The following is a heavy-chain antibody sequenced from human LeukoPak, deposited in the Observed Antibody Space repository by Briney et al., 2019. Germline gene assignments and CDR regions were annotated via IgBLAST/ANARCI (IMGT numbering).Heavy chain of an antibody. CDR3: ARLTGNHFDY. D-gene: IGHD1-14*01. V-gene: IGHV3-23*01. CDR1: GFTFSSYV. J-gene: IGHJ4*02. CDR2: FSGSGDNI. Sequence: GGSLRLSCATSGFTFSSYVMSWVHKAPGKGLEWVSVFSGSGDNIYYADSVRGRFTISRDISKKSLYLEMSSLSAEDTAMYYCARLTGNHFDYWGLGTLVTVSS.